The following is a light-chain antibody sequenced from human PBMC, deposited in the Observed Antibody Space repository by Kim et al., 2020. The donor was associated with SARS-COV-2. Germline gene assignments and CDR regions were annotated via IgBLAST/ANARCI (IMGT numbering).Light chain of an antibody. V-gene: IGLV3-19*01. Sequence: AWRRTVRITCQGDSLRSFYASWYQQKQGQAPVLVIYGKNNRPSGIPDRFSGSSSGNTASLTITGAQAEDEADYYCNSRDSSGNHYVFGTGTKVTVL. J-gene: IGLJ1*01. CDR1: SLRSFY. CDR3: NSRDSSGNHYV. CDR2: GKN.